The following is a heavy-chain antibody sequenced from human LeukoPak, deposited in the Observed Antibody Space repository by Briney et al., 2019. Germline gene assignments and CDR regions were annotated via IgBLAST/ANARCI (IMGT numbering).Heavy chain of an antibody. J-gene: IGHJ4*02. CDR2: IYYSGST. Sequence: PSETLSLTCTVSGGSINSGGYSWSWIRQHPGKGLEWIGYIYYSGSTYYNPSLKSRVTISVDTSKNQFSLKLSSVTAADTAVYYCARGLRFLEWLSPITFDYWGQGTLVTVSS. V-gene: IGHV4-31*03. CDR1: GGSINSGGYS. CDR3: ARGLRFLEWLSPITFDY. D-gene: IGHD3-3*01.